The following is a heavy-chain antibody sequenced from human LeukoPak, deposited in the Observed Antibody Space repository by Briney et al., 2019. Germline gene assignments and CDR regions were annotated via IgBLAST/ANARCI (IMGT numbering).Heavy chain of an antibody. D-gene: IGHD3-16*01. CDR2: ISSSSSYK. Sequence: GGSLRLSCAASEFTFSSYTMNWVRQAPGKGLEWISSISSSSSYKYYADSVEGRFTISRDNAMNSVYLEMNSLRADDTAVYYCARDFDDYVGYFDLWGRGTLVTVSS. CDR1: EFTFSSYT. CDR3: ARDFDDYVGYFDL. J-gene: IGHJ2*01. V-gene: IGHV3-21*01.